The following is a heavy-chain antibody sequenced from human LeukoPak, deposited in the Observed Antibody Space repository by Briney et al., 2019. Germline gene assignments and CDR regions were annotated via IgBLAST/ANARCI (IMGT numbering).Heavy chain of an antibody. CDR1: GFTFSSYG. V-gene: IGHV3-30*02. CDR3: AKDFMVRGVILGIDY. Sequence: GGSLRLSCAASGFTFSSYGMHWVRQAPGKGLEWVAFIRYDGSNKYYADSVKGRFTISRDNSKNTLYLQMNSLRAEDTAVYYCAKDFMVRGVILGIDYWGQGTLVTVSS. J-gene: IGHJ4*02. CDR2: IRYDGSNK. D-gene: IGHD3-10*01.